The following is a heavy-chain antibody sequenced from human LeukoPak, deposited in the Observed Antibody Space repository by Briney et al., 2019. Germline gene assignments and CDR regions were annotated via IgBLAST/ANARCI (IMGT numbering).Heavy chain of an antibody. CDR2: INHSGST. CDR3: ARRGRRYCSSTSCSGTAFDI. J-gene: IGHJ3*02. D-gene: IGHD2-2*01. V-gene: IGHV4-34*01. CDR1: GGSFSGYY. Sequence: SETLSLTCAVYGGSFSGYYWSWIRQPPGKGLEWIGEINHSGSTNYNPSLKSRVTISVDTSKNQSSLKLSSVTAADTAVYYCARRGRRYCSSTSCSGTAFDIWGQGTMVTVSS.